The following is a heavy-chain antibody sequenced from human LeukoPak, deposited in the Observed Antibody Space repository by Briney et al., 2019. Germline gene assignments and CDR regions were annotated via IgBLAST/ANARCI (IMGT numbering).Heavy chain of an antibody. V-gene: IGHV4-4*02. J-gene: IGHJ4*02. CDR2: IYHSGST. CDR3: ARVGDSSAYYPFDS. CDR1: GGSISSSKW. D-gene: IGHD3-22*01. Sequence: PSETLSLTCAVSGGSISSSKWWSWVRQPPGKGLEWIGEIYHSGSTNYNPSLKSRVTISVDKSKNQFSLKLSSVTAADTAVYYCARVGDSSAYYPFDSRGQGTLVTVSS.